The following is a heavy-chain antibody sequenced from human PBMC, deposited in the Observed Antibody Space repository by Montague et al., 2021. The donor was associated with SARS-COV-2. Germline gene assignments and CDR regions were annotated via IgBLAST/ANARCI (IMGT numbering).Heavy chain of an antibody. D-gene: IGHD3-9*01. V-gene: IGHV6-1*01. CDR2: PHYRYKWDS. CDR3: ASSGITLTGLDAFDI. J-gene: IGHJ3*02. CDR1: GDSVAGLRRA. Sequence: CAISGDSVAGLRRASDGHRHELQSHEQLLCSPHYRYKWDSDYAESVKRRLVITPDTSKNQVSLQLNSVIPEDTAVYFCASSGITLTGLDAFDIWGQGTMVTVSS.